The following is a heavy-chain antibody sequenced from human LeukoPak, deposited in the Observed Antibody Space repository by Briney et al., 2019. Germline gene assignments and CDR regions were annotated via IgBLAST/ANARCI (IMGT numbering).Heavy chain of an antibody. CDR1: GYTFTSYW. V-gene: IGHV5-51*01. CDR3: ARRRDLYSGSYYPFDY. CDR2: IYPGDSDA. Sequence: GESLKISCKGSGYTFTSYWIGWVRQMPGKGLKWMGIIYPGDSDARYSPSFQGQVTISADKSISTAYLQWSSLKASDTAMYYCARRRDLYSGSYYPFDYWGQGTLVTVSS. J-gene: IGHJ4*02. D-gene: IGHD1-26*01.